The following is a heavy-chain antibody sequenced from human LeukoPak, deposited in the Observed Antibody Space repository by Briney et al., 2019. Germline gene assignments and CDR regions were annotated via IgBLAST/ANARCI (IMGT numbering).Heavy chain of an antibody. CDR3: ARGGYYYDSSGYYPFDY. J-gene: IGHJ4*02. Sequence: ASVTVSCTASGGTFSIYAISWVRQAPGQGLAWMGGIIPIFGTANYAQKFQGRVTITADESTSTAYMELSSLRSEDTAVYYCARGGYYYDSSGYYPFDYWGQGTLVTVYS. V-gene: IGHV1-69*01. CDR1: GGTFSIYA. D-gene: IGHD3-22*01. CDR2: IIPIFGTA.